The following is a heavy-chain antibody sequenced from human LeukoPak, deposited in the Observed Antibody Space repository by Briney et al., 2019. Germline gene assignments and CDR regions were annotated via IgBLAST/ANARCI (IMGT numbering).Heavy chain of an antibody. V-gene: IGHV1-18*01. Sequence: GASVKVSCKASGYTFTSYGISWVRQAPGQGLEWMGWISAYNGNTNYAQKLQGRVTMTTDTSTGTAYMELRSLRSDDTAVYYCARVETTVSYWYFDLWGRGTLVTVSS. CDR2: ISAYNGNT. CDR3: ARVETTVSYWYFDL. D-gene: IGHD4-17*01. CDR1: GYTFTSYG. J-gene: IGHJ2*01.